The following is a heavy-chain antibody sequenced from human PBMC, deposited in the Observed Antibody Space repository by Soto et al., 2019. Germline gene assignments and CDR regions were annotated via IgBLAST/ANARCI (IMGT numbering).Heavy chain of an antibody. CDR1: GYSFTSYW. CDR3: ARHVSITMVRGVIISYNWFDP. D-gene: IGHD3-10*01. Sequence: GEPLKISCKGSGYSFTSYWISWVRQMPGKGLEWMGRIDPSDSYTNYSPSFQGHVTISADKSISTAYLQWSSLKASDTAMYYCARHVSITMVRGVIISYNWFDPWGQGTLVTVSS. V-gene: IGHV5-10-1*01. CDR2: IDPSDSYT. J-gene: IGHJ5*02.